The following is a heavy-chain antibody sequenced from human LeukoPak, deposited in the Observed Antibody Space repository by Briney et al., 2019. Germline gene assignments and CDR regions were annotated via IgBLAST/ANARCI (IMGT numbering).Heavy chain of an antibody. CDR3: ARDGRSPPYSLRAHRKYDC. CDR1: GFTFSSYW. Sequence: GGSLRLSCAASGFTFSSYWMSWVRQAPGKGLEWVANIKQDGSEKYYVDSVKGRFTISRDNAKNSLYLQMNSLRAEDTAVYYCARDGRSPPYSLRAHRKYDCWGQGTLVTVSS. CDR2: IKQDGSEK. D-gene: IGHD6-13*01. V-gene: IGHV3-7*01. J-gene: IGHJ4*02.